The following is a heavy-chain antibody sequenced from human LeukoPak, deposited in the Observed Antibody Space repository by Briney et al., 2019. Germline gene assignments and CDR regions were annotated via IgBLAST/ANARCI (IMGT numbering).Heavy chain of an antibody. J-gene: IGHJ5*02. V-gene: IGHV1-2*02. CDR2: INPNSGGT. Sequence: GASVKVSCKASGGTFSSYAISWVRQAPGQGLEWMGWINPNSGGTNYAQKFQGRVTMTRDTSISTAYMELSRLRSDDTAAYYCARGPLEYCSGGTCYSGRNWFDPWGQGTLVTVSS. CDR3: ARGPLEYCSGGTCYSGRNWFDP. D-gene: IGHD2-15*01. CDR1: GGTFSSYA.